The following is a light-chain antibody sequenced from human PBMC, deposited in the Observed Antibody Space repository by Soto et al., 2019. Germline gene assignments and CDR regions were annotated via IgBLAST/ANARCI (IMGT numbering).Light chain of an antibody. CDR2: EVN. Sequence: QSVLTQPASVSGSPGQSITISCTGTSSDIGYYDYVSWYQHHSGKAPKLIIYEVNNRPSGVSNRFSGSKSGNTASLTISGLQAEDEADYYCDSYTSSRAYVFGIGTKLTVL. J-gene: IGLJ1*01. CDR3: DSYTSSRAYV. V-gene: IGLV2-14*01. CDR1: SSDIGYYDY.